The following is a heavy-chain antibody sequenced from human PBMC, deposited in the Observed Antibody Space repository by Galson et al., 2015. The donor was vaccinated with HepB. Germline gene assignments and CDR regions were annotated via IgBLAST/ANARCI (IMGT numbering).Heavy chain of an antibody. J-gene: IGHJ6*03. CDR1: GFTFSSYA. CDR3: ARPRGAGGCSSTSCPPYYYYYYMDV. V-gene: IGHV3-30-3*01. CDR2: ISYDGSNK. Sequence: SLRLSCAASGFTFSSYAMHWVRQAPGKGLEWVAVISYDGSNKYYADSVKGRFTISRDNSKNTLYLQMNSLRAEDTAVYYCARPRGAGGCSSTSCPPYYYYYYMDVWGKGTTVTVSS. D-gene: IGHD2-2*01.